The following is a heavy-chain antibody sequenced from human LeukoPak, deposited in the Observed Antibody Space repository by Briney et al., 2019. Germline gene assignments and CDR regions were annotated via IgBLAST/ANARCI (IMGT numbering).Heavy chain of an antibody. V-gene: IGHV4-39*01. CDR1: GGSISSSSYY. Sequence: ASETLSLTCTVSGGSISSSSYYWGWIRQPPGKGLEWIGSIYYSGSTYYNPSLKSRVTISVDTSKNQFSLKLSSVTAADTAVYYCARQTYSHTYLDYWGQGTLVTVSS. J-gene: IGHJ4*02. CDR2: IYYSGST. D-gene: IGHD2-21*01. CDR3: ARQTYSHTYLDY.